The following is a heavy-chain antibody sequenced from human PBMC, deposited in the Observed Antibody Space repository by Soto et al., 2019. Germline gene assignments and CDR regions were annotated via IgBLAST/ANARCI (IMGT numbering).Heavy chain of an antibody. CDR2: ISSNGGST. V-gene: IGHV3-64*01. CDR3: ARVPTVTTGKDYYYYYYMDV. CDR1: GFTFSSYA. J-gene: IGHJ6*03. Sequence: EVQLVESGGGLVQPGGSLRLSCAASGFTFSSYAMHWVRQAPGKGLEYVSAISSNGGSTYYANSVKGRFTISRDNSKNTLYLQMGSLRAEDMAVYYCARVPTVTTGKDYYYYYYMDVWSKGTTLTVSS. D-gene: IGHD4-17*01.